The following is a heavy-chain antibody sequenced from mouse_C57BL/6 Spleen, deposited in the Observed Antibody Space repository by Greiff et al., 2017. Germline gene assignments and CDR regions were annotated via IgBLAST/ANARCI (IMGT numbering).Heavy chain of an antibody. Sequence: QVQLKQPGAELVRPGSSVKLSCKASGYTFTSYWMQWVKQRPIQGLEWIGKIDPADSDTNYNQKFKGKATLTVDKSSSTAYLQLRSLPSEDSAVEDCAREDYDGLARGYFDVWGTGTTVTVSS. CDR2: IDPADSDT. CDR1: GYTFTSYW. J-gene: IGHJ1*03. V-gene: IGHV1-52*01. D-gene: IGHD2-4*01. CDR3: AREDYDGLARGYFDV.